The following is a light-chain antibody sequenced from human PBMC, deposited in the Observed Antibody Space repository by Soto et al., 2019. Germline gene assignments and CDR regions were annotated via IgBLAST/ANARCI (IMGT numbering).Light chain of an antibody. Sequence: QSVLTQPPSVSGAPGQRVTISCTGTSSNIGAGFEVFWYQQFPGTAPRLILSGNNIRPSGVPDRFSGSRSGASASLDITGLQAQDEADYFCQAYDNSLPGWRVFGGGTKLTVL. J-gene: IGLJ2*01. CDR1: SSNIGAGFE. CDR2: GNN. V-gene: IGLV1-40*01. CDR3: QAYDNSLPGWRV.